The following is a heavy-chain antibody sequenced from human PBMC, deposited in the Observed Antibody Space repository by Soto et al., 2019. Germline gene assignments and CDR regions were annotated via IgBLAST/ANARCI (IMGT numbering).Heavy chain of an antibody. CDR3: AREGGLQGGVYYYGMDV. CDR2: ITPIFGTA. D-gene: IGHD6-25*01. Sequence: QVQLVQSGAEVKKPGSSVKVSCKASGGTFSSYAISWVRQAPGQGLEWMGGITPIFGTANYAQKFQGRVTITADESTSTAYMELSSLRSEDTAVYYCAREGGLQGGVYYYGMDVWGQGTTVTVSS. V-gene: IGHV1-69*01. CDR1: GGTFSSYA. J-gene: IGHJ6*02.